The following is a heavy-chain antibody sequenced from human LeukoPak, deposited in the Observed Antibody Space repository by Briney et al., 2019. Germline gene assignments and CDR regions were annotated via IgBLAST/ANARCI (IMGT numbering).Heavy chain of an antibody. D-gene: IGHD1-26*01. Sequence: GRSLRLSCAASGFTFDDYAMHWVRQAPGKGLEWVSGISWNSGSIGYADSVKGRFTISRDNAKNSLYLQMNSLRAEDTALYYCAKDQGYFEGFDYWGQGTLGTVSS. CDR3: AKDQGYFEGFDY. CDR2: ISWNSGSI. J-gene: IGHJ4*02. CDR1: GFTFDDYA. V-gene: IGHV3-9*01.